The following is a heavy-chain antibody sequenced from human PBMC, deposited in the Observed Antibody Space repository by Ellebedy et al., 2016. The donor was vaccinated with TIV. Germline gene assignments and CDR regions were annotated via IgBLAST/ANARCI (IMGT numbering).Heavy chain of an antibody. D-gene: IGHD3-3*01. J-gene: IGHJ4*02. CDR1: GGSISSSTYY. Sequence: SETLSLXCTVSGGSISSSTYYWGWIRQPPGKGLEWIGSIYYSGNTYYNPSLKSRFTISVDTSKNRFSLKLSSVTAADTAVYYCARHVLFGLVIPYYFDYWGQGTLVTVSS. CDR3: ARHVLFGLVIPYYFDY. CDR2: IYYSGNT. V-gene: IGHV4-39*01.